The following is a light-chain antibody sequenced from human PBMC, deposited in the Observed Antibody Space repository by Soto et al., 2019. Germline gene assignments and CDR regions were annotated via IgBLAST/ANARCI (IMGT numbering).Light chain of an antibody. CDR3: QQCNSYPRT. J-gene: IGKJ1*01. V-gene: IGKV1-5*01. Sequence: DIQMTQSPSTLSASVGDRVTITCRASHTISNCLAWYQVKPGKAPKLLMHDASSLESGVPSRFSGSGSGTEFTLTISSLQPDDFATYYCQQCNSYPRTFGQGTKVDIK. CDR1: HTISNC. CDR2: DAS.